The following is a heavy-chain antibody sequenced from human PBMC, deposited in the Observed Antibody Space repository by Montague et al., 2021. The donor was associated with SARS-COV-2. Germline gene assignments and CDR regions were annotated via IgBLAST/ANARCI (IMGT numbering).Heavy chain of an antibody. V-gene: IGHV4-4*09. D-gene: IGHD3-10*01. CDR1: GGSLRYSY. J-gene: IGHJ6*02. Sequence: ETLSLTCSVSGGSLRYSYWTWIRQAPERGLEWIGYIYHTGTTKYNPALQSRLTISVDTAKNQFFLSLTSVTAADTAVYYCARVSSTAPRGVIKTSGYYALDVWGPGTTVRVSS. CDR3: ARVSSTAPRGVIKTSGYYALDV. CDR2: IYHTGTT.